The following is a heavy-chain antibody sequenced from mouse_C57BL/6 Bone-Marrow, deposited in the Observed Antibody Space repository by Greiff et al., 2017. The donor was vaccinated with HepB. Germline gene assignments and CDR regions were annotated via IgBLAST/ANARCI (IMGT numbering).Heavy chain of an antibody. CDR2: INPSTGGT. Sequence: VQLQQSGPELVKPGASVKISCKASGYSFTGYYMNWVKQSPEKSLEWIGEINPSTGGTTYNQKFKDKATLTVDKSSITAYMQLKSLPSEDSAVYYCARERGYGSDYGGQGTTLTVTS. J-gene: IGHJ2*01. D-gene: IGHD2-1*01. V-gene: IGHV1-42*01. CDR3: ARERGYGSDY. CDR1: GYSFTGYY.